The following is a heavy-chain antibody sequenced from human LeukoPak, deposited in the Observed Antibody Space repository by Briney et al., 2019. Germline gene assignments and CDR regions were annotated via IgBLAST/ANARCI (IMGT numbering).Heavy chain of an antibody. CDR3: ARELGDYSKGGWFDP. V-gene: IGHV4-34*01. CDR1: GGSFSGYY. D-gene: IGHD4-11*01. Sequence: PSEALSLTCAVYGGSFSGYYWSWIRQPPGKGLEWIGEINHSGSTNYNPSLKSRVTISVDTSKNQFSLKLSSVTAADTAVYYCARELGDYSKGGWFDPWGQGTLVTVSS. J-gene: IGHJ5*02. CDR2: INHSGST.